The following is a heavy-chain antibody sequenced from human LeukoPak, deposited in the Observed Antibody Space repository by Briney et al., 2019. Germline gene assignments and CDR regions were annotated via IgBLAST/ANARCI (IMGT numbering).Heavy chain of an antibody. V-gene: IGHV3-7*01. CDR3: ARDFRPKMYYYGSGSYTTDY. CDR1: GFTFSSYW. CDR2: IKQDGSEK. D-gene: IGHD3-10*01. Sequence: GGSLRLSCAASGFTFSSYWMSWVRQAPGKGLEWVANIKQDGSEKYYVDSVKGRFTISRDNAKNSLYLQMNSLRAEDTAVYYCARDFRPKMYYYGSGSYTTDYWGQGTLVTVSS. J-gene: IGHJ4*02.